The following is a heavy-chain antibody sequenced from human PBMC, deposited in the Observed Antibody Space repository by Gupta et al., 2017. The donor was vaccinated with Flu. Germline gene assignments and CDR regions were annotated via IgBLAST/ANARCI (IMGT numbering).Heavy chain of an antibody. J-gene: IGHJ4*02. CDR1: GFTFTSYA. CDR3: AKYRYSILESVFDY. CDR2: VSGSGDDT. D-gene: IGHD3-3*01. Sequence: EMQLLESGGGLVQPGGSLRLSWAACGFTFTSYAMSWVRQAPGKGLEWVSGVSGSGDDTFFADSVKGRFTISRDNSKNTLYRHMNSLRAEDTALYYCAKYRYSILESVFDYWGRGTLVTVSS. V-gene: IGHV3-23*01.